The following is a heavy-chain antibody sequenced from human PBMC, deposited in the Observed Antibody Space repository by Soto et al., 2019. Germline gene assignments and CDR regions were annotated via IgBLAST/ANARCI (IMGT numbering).Heavy chain of an antibody. V-gene: IGHV3-20*04. J-gene: IGHJ4*02. CDR3: VRGLYVGTYAAF. CDR2: INGIGDST. Sequence: EVQLVESGGSVVRPGGSLRLSCAAAGFSFDGYAMSWVRQGPGKGLEWVSSINGIGDSTGFADSVKGRFSISRDNAKNSLYLQMNSLRAEDTDLYYCVRGLYVGTYAAFWGQGTLVTVSS. D-gene: IGHD1-26*01. CDR1: GFSFDGYA.